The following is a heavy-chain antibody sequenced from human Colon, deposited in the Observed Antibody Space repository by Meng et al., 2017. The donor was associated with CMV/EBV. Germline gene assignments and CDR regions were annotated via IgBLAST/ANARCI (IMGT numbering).Heavy chain of an antibody. Sequence: GSLRLSCTVSADSIISDYWSWIRQPPGKGLEWIGYIYYSGSTNYNPSLKTRVTISLDTSTNQFSLKLSSVTAADTAVYYCARDKKVPCTNGVCYKPYYYYYGLDVWGQGTTVTVSS. CDR3: ARDKKVPCTNGVCYKPYYYYYGLDV. V-gene: IGHV4-59*01. D-gene: IGHD2-8*01. CDR2: IYYSGST. J-gene: IGHJ6*02. CDR1: ADSIISDY.